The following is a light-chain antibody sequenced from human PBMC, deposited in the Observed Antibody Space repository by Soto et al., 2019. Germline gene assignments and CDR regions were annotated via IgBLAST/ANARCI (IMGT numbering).Light chain of an antibody. J-gene: IGLJ2*01. Sequence: QSALTQPASVSASPGQSVTISCTGTTSDIGVYNYVSWYQQHPGKAPKLMIYDVTNRPSGVSNRFSGSKSGNTASLTISGLQAEDEADYYCSSYACSGTFEIFGGGTKLTVL. V-gene: IGLV2-14*01. CDR1: TSDIGVYNY. CDR3: SSYACSGTFEI. CDR2: DVT.